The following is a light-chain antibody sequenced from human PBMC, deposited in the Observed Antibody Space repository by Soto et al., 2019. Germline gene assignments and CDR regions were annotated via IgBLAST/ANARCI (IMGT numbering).Light chain of an antibody. CDR3: QHYKPYKT. V-gene: IGKV1-5*03. J-gene: IGKJ1*01. CDR1: QSTSSW. Sequence: DILMTQSPSTLSASVGETVTLTCRASQSTSSWVAWYQQRPGKPPKLVFYGASTLERGVPSRFSGSGSGTEFTLTIAGLQPDDFATYYCQHYKPYKTFGQGTRV. CDR2: GAS.